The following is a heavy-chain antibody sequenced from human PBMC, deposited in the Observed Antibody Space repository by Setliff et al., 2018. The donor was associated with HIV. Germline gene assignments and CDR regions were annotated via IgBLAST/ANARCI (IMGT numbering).Heavy chain of an antibody. CDR1: GGTFSSFA. Sequence: SVKVSCKASGGTFSSFAINWVRQAPGQGLEWLGGIITVIGMAEYSQKFQGRVTMTADESTSTAYMELSSLRSEDTAVYYCARDQGLELRGDYYYYGMDVWGQGTTVTVSS. CDR3: ARDQGLELRGDYYYYGMDV. D-gene: IGHD1-7*01. J-gene: IGHJ6*02. V-gene: IGHV1-69*10. CDR2: IITVIGMA.